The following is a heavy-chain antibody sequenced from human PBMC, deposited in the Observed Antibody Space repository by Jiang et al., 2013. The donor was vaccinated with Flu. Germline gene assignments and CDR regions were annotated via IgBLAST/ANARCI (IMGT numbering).Heavy chain of an antibody. CDR2: LIVMGVV. Sequence: VQLVESGGGLVQPGGSLRLSCAASGFTFSSYWMHWVRQAPGKGWCGSHILIVMGVVQVYADSAKGRFTISRDNAKNTLYLQMNSLRAEDTAAYYCARVTTFRRSGLRYFDWLPYYYFDYWGQGTLVTVSS. CDR3: ARVTTFRRSGLRYFDWLPYYYFDY. CDR1: GFTFSSYW. V-gene: IGHV3-74*01. J-gene: IGHJ4*02. D-gene: IGHD3-9*01.